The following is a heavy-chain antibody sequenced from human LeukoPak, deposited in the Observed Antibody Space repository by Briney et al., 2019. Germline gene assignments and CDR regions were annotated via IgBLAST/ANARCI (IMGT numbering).Heavy chain of an antibody. Sequence: GGSLRLSCAASGFTFSRDWMSWVRQAPGKGLEWVANIKKDGSEKYYVDSVKGRFTISRDNAKNSLYLQMKSLRVEDTAVYYCARGSYYFDSSGHHYYFDYWGQGTLVTVSS. V-gene: IGHV3-7*03. D-gene: IGHD3-22*01. CDR2: IKKDGSEK. J-gene: IGHJ4*02. CDR1: GFTFSRDW. CDR3: ARGSYYFDSSGHHYYFDY.